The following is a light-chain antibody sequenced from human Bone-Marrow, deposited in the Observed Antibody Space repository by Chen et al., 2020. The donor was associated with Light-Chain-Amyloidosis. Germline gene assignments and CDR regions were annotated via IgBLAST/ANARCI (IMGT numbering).Light chain of an antibody. Sequence: DIQMTQSPSSLSASVGDRVSITCRASQSITTYLNWYQQKPGKAPNLLIYLSSSLQSGVPARFSGSGSGTEFTLTITSLQPEDFATYYCQQSYTTTRTFGQGTKLEIK. V-gene: IGKV1-39*01. J-gene: IGKJ2*02. CDR1: QSITTY. CDR3: QQSYTTTRT. CDR2: LSS.